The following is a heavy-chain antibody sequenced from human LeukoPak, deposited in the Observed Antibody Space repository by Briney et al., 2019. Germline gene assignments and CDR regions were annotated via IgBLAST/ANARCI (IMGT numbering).Heavy chain of an antibody. D-gene: IGHD2-15*01. Sequence: SETLSLTCAVSGDSISNYYWSWIRQPPGKGLEWIGYIYYSGSTNYNPSLKSRVTISVDTSKNQFSLKLSSVTAADTAVYYCARARGGTFDYWGQGTLVTVSS. J-gene: IGHJ4*02. CDR3: ARARGGTFDY. CDR2: IYYSGST. CDR1: GDSISNYY. V-gene: IGHV4-59*01.